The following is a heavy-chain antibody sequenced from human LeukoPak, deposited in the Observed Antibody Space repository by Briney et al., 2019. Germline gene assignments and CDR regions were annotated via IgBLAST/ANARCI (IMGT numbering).Heavy chain of an antibody. CDR1: GYTFTGYY. Sequence: GASVKVSCKASGYTFTGYYMHWVRQAPGQGLEWMGWINPNSGGTNYAQKFQGRVTMTRDTSISTAYMELSRLRSDDTAVYYCARDRRYYYDSRGSNGAFDIWGQGTMVTVSS. J-gene: IGHJ3*02. CDR2: INPNSGGT. V-gene: IGHV1-2*02. D-gene: IGHD3-22*01. CDR3: ARDRRYYYDSRGSNGAFDI.